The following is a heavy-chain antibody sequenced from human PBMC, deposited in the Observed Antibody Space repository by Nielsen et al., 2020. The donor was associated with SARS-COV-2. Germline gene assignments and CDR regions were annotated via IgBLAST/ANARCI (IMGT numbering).Heavy chain of an antibody. CDR2: IRSKAYGGTT. V-gene: IGHV3-49*03. CDR1: GFTFGDYA. Sequence: GESLKISCTASGFTFGDYAMSWFRQAPGKGLEWVGFIRSKAYGGTTEYAASVKGRFTISRDDSKSIAYLQMNSLKTEDTAVYYCTRDRSQYDFWATRYHYYGMDVWGQGTTVTVSS. CDR3: TRDRSQYDFWATRYHYYGMDV. J-gene: IGHJ6*02. D-gene: IGHD3-3*01.